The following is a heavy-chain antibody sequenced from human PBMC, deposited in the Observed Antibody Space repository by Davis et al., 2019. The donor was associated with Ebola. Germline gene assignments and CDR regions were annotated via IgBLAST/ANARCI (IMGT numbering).Heavy chain of an antibody. Sequence: GSLRLSCAVYGGSFSGYYWSWIRQPPGKGLEWIGEINHSGSTNYNPSLKSRVTISVDKSKNQFSLKLSSVTAADTAVYYCARDSGFGSSWLDYWGQGTLVTVSS. CDR3: ARDSGFGSSWLDY. CDR1: GGSFSGYY. V-gene: IGHV4-34*01. CDR2: INHSGST. D-gene: IGHD6-13*01. J-gene: IGHJ4*02.